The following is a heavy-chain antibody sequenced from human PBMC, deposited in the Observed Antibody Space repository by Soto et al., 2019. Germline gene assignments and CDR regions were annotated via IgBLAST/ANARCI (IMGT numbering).Heavy chain of an antibody. Sequence: QVQLQQWGAGLLKPSETLSLTCAVYGGSFSGYYWSWIRQPPGKGLEWIGEINHSGSTNYNPSLKSRVTISVDTSKNQFSLKLSSVTAADTAVYYCARASSDTAMVIIDYWGQGTLVTVSS. D-gene: IGHD5-18*01. CDR3: ARASSDTAMVIIDY. CDR1: GGSFSGYY. J-gene: IGHJ4*02. V-gene: IGHV4-34*01. CDR2: INHSGST.